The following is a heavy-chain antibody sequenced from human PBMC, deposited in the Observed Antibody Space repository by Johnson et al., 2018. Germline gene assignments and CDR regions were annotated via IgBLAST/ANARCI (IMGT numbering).Heavy chain of an antibody. J-gene: IGHJ6*02. D-gene: IGHD1-1*01. CDR2: VRSKSEGGTT. CDR1: GFAFSTYG. Sequence: VQLVESGGGVVQPGGSLRLSCAASGFAFSTYGMHWVRQAPGKGLEWLGRVRSKSEGGTTEYAAPVKGRISVSRDDSKKTLFLQLHRLKIEDSGVYYCTTASRYRNYGRDGWCQGTTVTVSS. V-gene: IGHV3-15*01. CDR3: TTASRYRNYGRDG.